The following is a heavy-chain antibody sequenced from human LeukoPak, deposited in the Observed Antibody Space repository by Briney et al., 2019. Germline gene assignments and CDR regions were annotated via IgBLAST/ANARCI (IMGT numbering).Heavy chain of an antibody. CDR1: GFTFGSYG. CDR3: ARGGQGSYYAFDFDY. D-gene: IGHD1-26*01. V-gene: IGHV3-66*02. CDR2: IYTGGGT. J-gene: IGHJ4*02. Sequence: GGSLRLSCAASGFTFGSYGMSWVRQAPGKGLQWVSVIYTGGGTYYADSVKGRFTISRDNSKNTLYLQMNSLGAEDTAVYYCARGGQGSYYAFDFDYWGQGTLVTVSS.